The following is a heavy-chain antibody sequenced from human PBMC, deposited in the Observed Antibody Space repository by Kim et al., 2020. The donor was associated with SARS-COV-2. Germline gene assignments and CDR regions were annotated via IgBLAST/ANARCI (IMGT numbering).Heavy chain of an antibody. CDR1: GFTFSSYS. CDR2: ISSSSSTI. D-gene: IGHD3-22*01. CDR3: ARPETYYYDSSGAFDY. Sequence: GGSLRLSCAASGFTFSSYSMNWVRQAPGKGLEWVSYISSSSSTIYYADSVKGRFTISRDNAKNSLYLQMNSLRAEDTAVYYCARPETYYYDSSGAFDYWGQGTLVTVSS. J-gene: IGHJ4*02. V-gene: IGHV3-48*04.